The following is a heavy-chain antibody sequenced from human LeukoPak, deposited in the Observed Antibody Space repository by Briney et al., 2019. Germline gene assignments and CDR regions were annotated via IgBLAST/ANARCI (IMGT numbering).Heavy chain of an antibody. CDR1: GYTFSKYD. CDR3: ARGVAAAGTMWFDP. V-gene: IGHV1-18*01. CDR2: ISTYNDNP. D-gene: IGHD6-13*01. J-gene: IGHJ5*02. Sequence: ASVKVSCKASGYTFSKYDITWVRQAPGQGLECMGWISTYNDNPNYAQKFQGRVTMTTDTSTSTAYLDLRSLRSDDTAVYFCARGVAAAGTMWFDPWGQGTLVTVSS.